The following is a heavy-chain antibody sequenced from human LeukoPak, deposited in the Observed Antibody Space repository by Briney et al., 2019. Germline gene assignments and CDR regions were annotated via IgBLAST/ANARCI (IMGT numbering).Heavy chain of an antibody. CDR2: ISYDGSNK. CDR3: ARETIAVAGSAFDY. Sequence: GGSLRLSCAASGFTFSSYAMHWVRQAPGKGLEWVAVISYDGSNKYYADSVKGRFTISRDNSKNTLYLQMNSLRAEDTAVYYCARETIAVAGSAFDYWGQGTLVTVSS. CDR1: GFTFSSYA. D-gene: IGHD6-19*01. V-gene: IGHV3-30-3*01. J-gene: IGHJ4*02.